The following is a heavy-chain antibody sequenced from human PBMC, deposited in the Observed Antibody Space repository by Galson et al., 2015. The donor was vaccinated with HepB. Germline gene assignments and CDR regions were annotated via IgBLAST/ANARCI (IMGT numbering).Heavy chain of an antibody. Sequence: SLRLSCAASGFTFSDYYMSWIRQAPGKGLEWVSYISSSSSYTNYADSVKGRFTISRDNAKNSLYLQMNSLRAEDTAVYYCARAFYGGNWDFDYWGQGALVTVSS. CDR3: ARAFYGGNWDFDY. V-gene: IGHV3-11*06. CDR1: GFTFSDYY. J-gene: IGHJ4*02. CDR2: ISSSSSYT. D-gene: IGHD4-23*01.